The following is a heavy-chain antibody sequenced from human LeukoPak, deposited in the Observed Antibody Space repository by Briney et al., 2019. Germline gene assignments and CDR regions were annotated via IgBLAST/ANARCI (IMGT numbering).Heavy chain of an antibody. D-gene: IGHD1-26*01. CDR3: ARAPYSGSYHFDY. CDR1: GFTFSSYD. CDR2: IGTAGDT. J-gene: IGHJ4*02. Sequence: PGGSLRFSCAASGFTFSSYDMHWVRQATGKGLEWVSAIGTAGDTYYPGSVKGRFTISRENARNSLYLQMNSLRAGDTAVYYCARAPYSGSYHFDYWGQGTLVTVSS. V-gene: IGHV3-13*01.